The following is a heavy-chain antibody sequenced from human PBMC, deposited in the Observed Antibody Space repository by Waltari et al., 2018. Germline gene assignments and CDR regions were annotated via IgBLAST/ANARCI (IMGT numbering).Heavy chain of an antibody. CDR1: GFPFRPSR. CDR2: ISSSSSYI. CDR3: ARVGDSSGYDY. V-gene: IGHV3-21*01. D-gene: IGHD3-22*01. Sequence: EVQLVVSGGGLVKPGGSLRLPCAASGFPFRPSRMNWVRQAPGKGREWVSSISSSSSYIYYADSVKGRFTISRDNAKNSLYLQMNSLRAEDTAVYYCARVGDSSGYDYWGQGTLVTVSS. J-gene: IGHJ4*02.